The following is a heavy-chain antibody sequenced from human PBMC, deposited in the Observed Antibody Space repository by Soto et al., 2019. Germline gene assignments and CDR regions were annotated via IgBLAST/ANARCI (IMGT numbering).Heavy chain of an antibody. D-gene: IGHD3-3*01. Sequence: SVKVSCKASGFTFTSSAGQLVRQARGQRLEWIGWIVVGSGNTNYAQKFQERVTITRDMSTSTAYMELSSLRSEDTAVYYCAADGYDFWSGYYDWSDWGQGTLVTVSS. CDR1: GFTFTSSA. V-gene: IGHV1-58*01. CDR2: IVVGSGNT. J-gene: IGHJ4*02. CDR3: AADGYDFWSGYYDWSD.